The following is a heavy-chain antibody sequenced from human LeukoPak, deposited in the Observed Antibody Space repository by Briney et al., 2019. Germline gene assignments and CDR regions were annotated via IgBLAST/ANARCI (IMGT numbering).Heavy chain of an antibody. J-gene: IGHJ4*02. D-gene: IGHD6-13*01. V-gene: IGHV3-30*02. CDR1: GFTFSSYG. Sequence: PGGSLRLSCAAFGFTFSSYGMHWVRQAPGKGLEWVAFIRYDGSNKYYADSVKGRFTISRDNSKNTLYLQMNSLRAEDTAVYYCAKDFRPYSSSWYYFDYWGQGTLVTVSS. CDR3: AKDFRPYSSSWYYFDY. CDR2: IRYDGSNK.